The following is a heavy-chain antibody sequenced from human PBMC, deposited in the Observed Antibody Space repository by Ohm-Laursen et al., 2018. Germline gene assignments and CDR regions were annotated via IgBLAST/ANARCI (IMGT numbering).Heavy chain of an antibody. CDR3: ARYSPVEMIIRGAFDI. CDR1: GGSISSYY. J-gene: IGHJ3*02. V-gene: IGHV4-59*07. CDR2: IYYSGST. Sequence: SDTLSLTCTVSGGSISSYYWSWIRQPPGKGLEWIGYIYYSGSTNYNPSLKSRVIISVDTSKNQVSLRMSPVTAADTAVYYCARYSPVEMIIRGAFDIWGQGTMVTVSS. D-gene: IGHD5-24*01.